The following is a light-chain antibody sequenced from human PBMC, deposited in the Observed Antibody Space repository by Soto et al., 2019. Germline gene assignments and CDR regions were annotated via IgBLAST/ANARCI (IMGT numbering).Light chain of an antibody. Sequence: ETVLTQSLGTLSLSPWERASLSFGASSTVDSIYLAWYQQKPGQAPRLLIYGATNRATGIPDRFSGSGSGTDFTLTISRLEPEDFAVYYCHQYGSSPWTFGHGAKV. CDR1: STVDSIY. V-gene: IGKV3-20*01. CDR2: GAT. CDR3: HQYGSSPWT. J-gene: IGKJ1*01.